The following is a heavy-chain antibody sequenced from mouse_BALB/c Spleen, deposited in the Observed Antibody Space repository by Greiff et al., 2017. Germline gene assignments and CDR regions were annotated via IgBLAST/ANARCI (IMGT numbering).Heavy chain of an antibody. CDR2: ISSGGSYT. CDR3: TRESLGGNYLDY. J-gene: IGHJ2*01. D-gene: IGHD2-14*01. Sequence: EVQRVESGGGLVKPGGSLKLSCAASGFTFSSYTMSWVRQTPEKRLEWVATISSGGSYTYYPDSVKGRFTISRDNAKNTLYLQMSSLKSEDTAMYYCTRESLGGNYLDYWGQGTTLTVSS. CDR1: GFTFSSYT. V-gene: IGHV5-6-4*01.